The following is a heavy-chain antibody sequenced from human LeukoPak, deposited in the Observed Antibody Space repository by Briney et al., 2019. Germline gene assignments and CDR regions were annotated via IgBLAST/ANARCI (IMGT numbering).Heavy chain of an antibody. CDR2: INAGNGHT. D-gene: IGHD4-23*01. CDR1: GGTFSSYA. V-gene: IGHV1-3*01. Sequence: GSSVKVSCKASGGTFSSYAISWVRQAPGQRLEWMGWINAGNGHTKYSQKFQDRVTITRDTSASTAYMELSSLRSEDTAVYYCARALGGGKGYWGQGTLVTVSS. CDR3: ARALGGGKGY. J-gene: IGHJ4*02.